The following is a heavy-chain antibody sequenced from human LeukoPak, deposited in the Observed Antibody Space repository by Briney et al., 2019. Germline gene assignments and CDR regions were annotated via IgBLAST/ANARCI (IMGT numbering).Heavy chain of an antibody. CDR1: GFTFSSYA. CDR3: VRDRGTYRPIDY. Sequence: GGSLRLSCAASGFTFSSYAMSWVRQAPGKGLEWVSAISGGGGATYYADSVKGRFTISRDNAKNSLYLQMNSLRAEDTAIHYCVRDRGTYRPIDYWGQGTLVTVSS. V-gene: IGHV3-23*01. CDR2: ISGGGGAT. J-gene: IGHJ4*02. D-gene: IGHD1-26*01.